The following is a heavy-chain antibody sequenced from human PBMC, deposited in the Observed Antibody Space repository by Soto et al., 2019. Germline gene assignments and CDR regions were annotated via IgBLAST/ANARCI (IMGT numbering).Heavy chain of an antibody. CDR3: ARGIFRSVPYYMDV. V-gene: IGHV1-2*04. CDR2: INPNSGGT. D-gene: IGHD2-2*01. CDR1: GYTFTGYY. Sequence: ASVKVSCKASGYTFTGYYMHWVRQAPGQGLEWMGWINPNSGGTNYAQKFQGWVTMTRDTSISTAYMELSRLRSDDTAVYYCARGIFRSVPYYMDVWGKGTTVTVSS. J-gene: IGHJ6*03.